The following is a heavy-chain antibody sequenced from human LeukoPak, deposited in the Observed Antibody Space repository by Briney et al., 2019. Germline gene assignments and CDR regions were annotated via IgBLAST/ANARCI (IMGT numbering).Heavy chain of an antibody. CDR1: GFTFSSYA. D-gene: IGHD6-19*01. CDR2: ISYDGSNK. V-gene: IGHV3-30*04. Sequence: GGSLRLSCAASGFTFSSYAMLWVRQAPGKGLEWVAVISYDGSNKYYADSVKGRFTISRDNSKNTLYLQMNSLRAEDTAAYYCARDTGQWLGHWYFGLWGRGTLVTVSS. J-gene: IGHJ2*01. CDR3: ARDTGQWLGHWYFGL.